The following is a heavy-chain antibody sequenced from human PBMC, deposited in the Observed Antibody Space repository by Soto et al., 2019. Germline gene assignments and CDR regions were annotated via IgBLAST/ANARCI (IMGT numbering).Heavy chain of an antibody. J-gene: IGHJ5*02. Sequence: PSETLCLPGTLSPGSISSYYWSCIRQPAGKGLEWIGRIYTSGSTNYNPSLKSRVTMSVDTSKNQFSLKLSSVPAADTAVYYCASNRIAAAGTGWFDPWGQGTLVTV. D-gene: IGHD6-13*01. CDR2: IYTSGST. CDR3: ASNRIAAAGTGWFDP. V-gene: IGHV4-4*07. CDR1: PGSISSYY.